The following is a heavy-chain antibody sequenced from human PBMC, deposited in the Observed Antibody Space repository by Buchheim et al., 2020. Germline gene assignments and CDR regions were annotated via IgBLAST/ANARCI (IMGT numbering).Heavy chain of an antibody. J-gene: IGHJ4*02. CDR3: ASQGGGENGDYQDYFDY. Sequence: QVQLQESGPGLVKPSGTLSLTCAVSGGSISSSNWWIWVRQPPGKGLVWIGEIYHSGSTNYNPSLKSLITITVDKSKNQFSLKLSSVTAADTAMYYCASQGGGENGDYQDYFDYWGQGTL. D-gene: IGHD4-17*01. CDR1: GGSISSSNW. CDR2: IYHSGST. V-gene: IGHV4-4*02.